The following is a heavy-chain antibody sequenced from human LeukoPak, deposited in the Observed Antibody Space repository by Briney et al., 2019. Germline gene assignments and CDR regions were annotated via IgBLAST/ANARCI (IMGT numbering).Heavy chain of an antibody. Sequence: ASVKVSCKVSGHTLTELSMHWVRQAPGKGLEWMGGFDPEDGETIYAQKFQGRVTMTEDTSTDTAYMELSSLRSEDTAVYYCATTRVWGGLWFGEFTYYFDYWGQGTLVTVSS. D-gene: IGHD3-10*01. CDR1: GHTLTELS. CDR3: ATTRVWGGLWFGEFTYYFDY. V-gene: IGHV1-24*01. CDR2: FDPEDGET. J-gene: IGHJ4*02.